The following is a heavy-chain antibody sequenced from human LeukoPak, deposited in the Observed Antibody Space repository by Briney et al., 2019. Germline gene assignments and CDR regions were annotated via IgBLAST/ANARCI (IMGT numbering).Heavy chain of an antibody. V-gene: IGHV1-18*01. J-gene: IGHJ4*02. Sequence: LVTVSSKASGYTFTSYGISWVRQAPGQGLEWMGWINAYNGHTNYAQKLQGRVTMTTETSTSTAYMELRSLRSDDTAVYYCARNGYDSSGSYLRHFDYWGQGTLVTVSS. CDR3: ARNGYDSSGSYLRHFDY. CDR1: GYTFTSYG. CDR2: INAYNGHT. D-gene: IGHD3-22*01.